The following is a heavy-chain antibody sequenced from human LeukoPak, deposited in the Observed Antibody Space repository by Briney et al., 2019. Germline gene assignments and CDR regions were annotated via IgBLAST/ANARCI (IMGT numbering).Heavy chain of an antibody. J-gene: IGHJ4*02. D-gene: IGHD1-26*01. V-gene: IGHV3-66*01. Sequence: GGSLRLSCAASGFTASSNYMSWVRQAPGKGLEWVSVIYSGGSTYYADSVKGRFTISRDNSKNTLYLQMNSLRAEDTAVYYCARAMGYSGSYYFDYWGQGTLVTVSS. CDR3: ARAMGYSGSYYFDY. CDR2: IYSGGST. CDR1: GFTASSNY.